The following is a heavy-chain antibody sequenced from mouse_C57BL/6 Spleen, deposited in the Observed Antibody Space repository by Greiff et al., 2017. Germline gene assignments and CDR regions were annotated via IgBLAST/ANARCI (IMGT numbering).Heavy chain of an antibody. Sequence: QVQLQQPGAELVRPGSSVTLSCKASGYTFTSYWMHWVKQRPIQGLEWIGNIDPSDSETQYNQKFKDKATLTVAKSSSTAYMQLSSLSSEDSAVYYCARDGDYLFAYWGQGTLVTVSA. CDR1: GYTFTSYW. J-gene: IGHJ3*01. CDR2: IDPSDSET. V-gene: IGHV1-52*01. D-gene: IGHD2-13*01. CDR3: ARDGDYLFAY.